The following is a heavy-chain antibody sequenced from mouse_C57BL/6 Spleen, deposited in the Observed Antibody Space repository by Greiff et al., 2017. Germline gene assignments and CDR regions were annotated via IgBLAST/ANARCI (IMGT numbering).Heavy chain of an antibody. CDR3: ARDPDYYDYDEGYFDV. J-gene: IGHJ1*03. D-gene: IGHD2-4*01. Sequence: QVQLQQPGAELVKPGASVKMSCKASGYTFTSYWITWVKQRPGQGLEWIGDIYPGSGSTNYNEKFKSKATLTVDTSSSTAYMQLSSLTSEDSAVYDCARDPDYYDYDEGYFDVWGTGTTVTVSS. CDR1: GYTFTSYW. CDR2: IYPGSGST. V-gene: IGHV1-55*01.